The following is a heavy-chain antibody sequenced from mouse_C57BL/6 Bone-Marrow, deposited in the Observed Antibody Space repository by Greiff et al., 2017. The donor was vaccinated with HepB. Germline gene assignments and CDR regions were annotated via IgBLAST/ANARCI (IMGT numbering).Heavy chain of an antibody. Sequence: LVESGAELMKPGASVKLSCKATGYTFTGYWIEWVKQRPGHGLEWIGEILPGSGSTNYNEKFKGKATFTADTSSNTAYMQLSSLTTEDSAIYYCARSIFYPACYYYAMDYWGQGTSVTVSS. J-gene: IGHJ4*01. CDR1: GYTFTGYW. D-gene: IGHD2-1*01. CDR3: ARSIFYPACYYYAMDY. V-gene: IGHV1-9*01. CDR2: ILPGSGST.